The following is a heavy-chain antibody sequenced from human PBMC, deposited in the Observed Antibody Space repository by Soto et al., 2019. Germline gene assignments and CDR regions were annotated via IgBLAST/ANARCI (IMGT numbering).Heavy chain of an antibody. CDR3: ARYCSGGSCSVDAFAI. CDR2: ISSNGGST. Sequence: GGSLRLSCAASGFTFSSYAMHWVRQAPGKGLEYVSAISSNGGSTYYANSVKGRFTISRDNSKNTLYLQMGSLRAEDMAVYYCARYCSGGSCSVDAFAIWGQGTMVTVSS. J-gene: IGHJ3*02. D-gene: IGHD2-15*01. CDR1: GFTFSSYA. V-gene: IGHV3-64*01.